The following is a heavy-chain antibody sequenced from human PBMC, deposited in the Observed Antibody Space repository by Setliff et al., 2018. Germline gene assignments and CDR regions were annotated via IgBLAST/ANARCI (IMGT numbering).Heavy chain of an antibody. CDR3: ARENGYCSGGACYFMFDY. D-gene: IGHD2-15*01. CDR2: FRPSGRT. V-gene: IGHV4-38-2*02. Sequence: SETLSLTCAVSGSAISSGHYWGWIRQPPGKGGLEWIGSFRPSGRTYYNPSLKSRVTLSLDTAKNRFSLELGAVTAADTALYYCARENGYCSGGACYFMFDYWGQGTLVTVSS. CDR1: GSAISSGHY. J-gene: IGHJ4*02.